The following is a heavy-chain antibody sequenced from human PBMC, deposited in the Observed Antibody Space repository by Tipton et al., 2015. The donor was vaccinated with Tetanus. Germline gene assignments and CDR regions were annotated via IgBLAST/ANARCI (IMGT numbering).Heavy chain of an antibody. CDR1: GFTFSSDA. V-gene: IGHV4-59*01. Sequence: LRLSCAASGFTFSSDAMTWIRQPPGKGLEWIAYIFHSGSTNYSPSLKSRVAISMDTSKNQISLKLSSVTAADTAVYYCARRSYCSSSRCFDAFDLWGQGTMVTVSS. CDR2: IFHSGST. D-gene: IGHD2-2*01. J-gene: IGHJ3*01. CDR3: ARRSYCSSSRCFDAFDL.